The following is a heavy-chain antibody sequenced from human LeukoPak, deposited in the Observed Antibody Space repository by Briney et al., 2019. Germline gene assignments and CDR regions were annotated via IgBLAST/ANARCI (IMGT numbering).Heavy chain of an antibody. CDR3: ARGYSSSWFY. Sequence: PLETLSLTCIVSGGSISSHYCSWIRQPPGKGLEWIGYIYYSGSTNYNPSLKSRVTISVDTSKNQFSLNLSSVTAADTAVYYCARGYSSSWFYWGQGTLVTVSS. CDR1: GGSISSHY. CDR2: IYYSGST. D-gene: IGHD6-13*01. J-gene: IGHJ4*02. V-gene: IGHV4-59*11.